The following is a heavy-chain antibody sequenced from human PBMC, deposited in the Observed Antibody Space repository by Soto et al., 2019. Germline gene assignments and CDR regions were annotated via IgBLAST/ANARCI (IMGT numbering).Heavy chain of an antibody. J-gene: IGHJ4*02. D-gene: IGHD6-13*01. CDR3: AKDGYSSSWYGPDY. CDR2: ISGSGGST. V-gene: IGHV3-23*01. Sequence: GSLRLSCAASGFTFSSYAMSWVRQAPGKGLEWVSAISGSGGSTYYADSVKGRFTISRDNSKNTLYLQMNSLRAEDTAVYYCAKDGYSSSWYGPDYWGQGTLVTVSS. CDR1: GFTFSSYA.